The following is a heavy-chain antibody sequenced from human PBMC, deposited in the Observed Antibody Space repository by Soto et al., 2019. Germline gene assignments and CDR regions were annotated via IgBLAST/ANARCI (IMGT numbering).Heavy chain of an antibody. CDR2: IIPIFGTA. D-gene: IGHD6-13*01. CDR3: ARPSTAAGTILDY. Sequence: AASVKVSCKASGGTFSSYAISWVRQAPGQGLEWMGGIIPIFGTANYAQKFQGRVTITADESTSTAYMELSSLRSEDTAVYYCARPSTAAGTILDYWGQGTLVTVSS. J-gene: IGHJ4*02. V-gene: IGHV1-69*13. CDR1: GGTFSSYA.